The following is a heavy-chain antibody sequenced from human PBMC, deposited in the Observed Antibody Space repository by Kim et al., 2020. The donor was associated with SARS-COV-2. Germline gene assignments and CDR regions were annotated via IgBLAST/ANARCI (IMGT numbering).Heavy chain of an antibody. V-gene: IGHV1-18*01. J-gene: IGHJ4*02. CDR1: GYASPNYG. D-gene: IGHD3-10*01. Sequence: ASVKVSCKASGYASPNYGFNWVRQAPGQGLEWVGWISDFNGNSENAQRFEGRVNMTVDTSTTTAYMELRNLRSDDTAIYYCAAYYYGPGNYYIDHWGQGTLVSVSS. CDR2: ISDFNGNS. CDR3: AAYYYGPGNYYIDH.